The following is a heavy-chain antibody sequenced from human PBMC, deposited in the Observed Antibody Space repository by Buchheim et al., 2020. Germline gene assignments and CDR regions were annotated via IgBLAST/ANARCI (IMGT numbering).Heavy chain of an antibody. CDR1: GFTFSSYA. CDR3: ASDGKGIWYSSSWSVDY. Sequence: QVQLVESGGGVVQPGRSLRLSCAASGFTFSSYAMHWVRQAPGKGLEWVAVISYDGSNKYYADSVKGRFTISRDNSKNTLYLQMNSLRAEETAVYYCASDGKGIWYSSSWSVDYWGQGTL. CDR2: ISYDGSNK. J-gene: IGHJ4*02. V-gene: IGHV3-30*04. D-gene: IGHD6-13*01.